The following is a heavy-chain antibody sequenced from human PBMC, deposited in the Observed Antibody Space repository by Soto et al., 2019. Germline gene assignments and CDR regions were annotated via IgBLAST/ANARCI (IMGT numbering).Heavy chain of an antibody. V-gene: IGHV3-15*05. J-gene: IGHJ5*02. CDR3: TSIIPTGKSELVP. CDR2: IKSKTDGATT. D-gene: IGHD1-26*01. CDR1: GFSFTNAC. Sequence: GESLRLSYAASGFSFTNACMSWVRQAPGKGLEWIGRIKSKTDGATTDYAGPVKGGFTISRDDSKKTLFVQMNGMKTEDTAVYYCTSIIPTGKSELVPWGQG.